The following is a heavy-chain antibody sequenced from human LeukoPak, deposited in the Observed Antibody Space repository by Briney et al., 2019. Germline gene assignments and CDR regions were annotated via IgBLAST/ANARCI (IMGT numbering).Heavy chain of an antibody. J-gene: IGHJ4*02. CDR1: GFTFSSYA. CDR2: ISYDGSNK. D-gene: IGHD3-22*01. V-gene: IGHV3-30*04. CDR3: ATYYYDSSGYRSDFDY. Sequence: GGSLRLSCAASGFTFSSYAVHWVRQAPGKGLEWVAVISYDGSNKYYADSVKGRFTISRDNSKNTLYLQMNSLRAEDTAVYYCATYYYDSSGYRSDFDYWGQGTLVTVSS.